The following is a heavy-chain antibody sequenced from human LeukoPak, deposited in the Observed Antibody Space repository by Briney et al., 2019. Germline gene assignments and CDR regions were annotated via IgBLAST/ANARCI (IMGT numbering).Heavy chain of an antibody. V-gene: IGHV1-2*02. D-gene: IGHD2-21*02. CDR3: ARDPSYCGGDCYAFDI. J-gene: IGHJ3*02. Sequence: ASVKVSCKASGYTFTGYYMHWVRQAPGQGLEWMGWINPNSGGTNYAQKFQGRVTVTRDTSISTAYMELSRLRSDDTAVYYCARDPSYCGGDCYAFDIWGQGTMVTVSS. CDR1: GYTFTGYY. CDR2: INPNSGGT.